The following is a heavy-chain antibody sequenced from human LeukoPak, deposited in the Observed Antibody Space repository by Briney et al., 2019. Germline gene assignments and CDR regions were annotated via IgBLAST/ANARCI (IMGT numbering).Heavy chain of an antibody. J-gene: IGHJ4*02. CDR3: AKDEGPICLYGDCPFDY. V-gene: IGHV3-30*18. CDR1: GFTINHYG. Sequence: GGSLRLSCAASGFTINHYGIHWVRQAPGKGLEWVAVMSYDESKNKYIDSVEGRFTLSRDNSKNTVYLQMNSLREEDTAVYYCAKDEGPICLYGDCPFDYWGQGNMVTVSS. D-gene: IGHD4-17*01. CDR2: MSYDESKN.